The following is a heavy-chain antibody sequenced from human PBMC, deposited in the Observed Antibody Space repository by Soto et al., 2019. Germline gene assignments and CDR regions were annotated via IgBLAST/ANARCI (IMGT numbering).Heavy chain of an antibody. J-gene: IGHJ5*02. CDR1: GFTLSSYA. Sequence: GGSLRLSCAASGFTLSSYAMSWVRQAPGKGLEWVSTFSGTGGYTYYADSVKGRFTISRDDSKNTLFQHMNSLRAADTAVYYCARGQRALIAYGPFDPWGQGTLVTVSS. CDR2: FSGTGGYT. CDR3: ARGQRALIAYGPFDP. V-gene: IGHV3-23*01. D-gene: IGHD4-17*01.